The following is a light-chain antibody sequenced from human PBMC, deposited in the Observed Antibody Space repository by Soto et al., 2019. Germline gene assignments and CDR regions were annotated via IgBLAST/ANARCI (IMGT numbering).Light chain of an antibody. J-gene: IGKJ3*01. CDR3: QQYGSSPLFP. CDR2: GAS. Sequence: EIVLTQSPGTLSLSPGERATLSCRASQSVSSSYLAWYQQKPGQAPRLLIYGASGRATGIPDRFSGSGSGTDLTLTISRLEPEDFAVYYCQQYGSSPLFPFGPGTKVDIK. V-gene: IGKV3-20*01. CDR1: QSVSSSY.